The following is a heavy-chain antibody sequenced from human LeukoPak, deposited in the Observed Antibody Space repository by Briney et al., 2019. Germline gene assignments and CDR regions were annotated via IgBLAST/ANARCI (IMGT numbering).Heavy chain of an antibody. V-gene: IGHV1-3*01. CDR1: GYTFTSYA. CDR3: ASRRNYYGSGSYPNDY. J-gene: IGHJ4*02. Sequence: GASVKVSCKASGYTFTSYAMHWVRQAPGQRLEWMGWINAGNGNTKYSQKFQGRVTITRDTSASTAYMELSSLRSEDTAVYYCASRRNYYGSGSYPNDYWGQGTLVTVSS. CDR2: INAGNGNT. D-gene: IGHD3-10*01.